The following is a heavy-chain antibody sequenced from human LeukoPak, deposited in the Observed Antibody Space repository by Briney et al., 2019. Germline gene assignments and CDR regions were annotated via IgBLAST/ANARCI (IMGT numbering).Heavy chain of an antibody. Sequence: SETLSLTCSVSGYSISSDYYWGWIRQPPGKGLEWIGSIYHSGSTYYNPSLKSRVTISVDTSKNQFSLKLSSVTAADTAVYYCAREERSSSWTYRKDKQYYFDYWGQGTLVTVSS. CDR1: GYSISSDYY. CDR2: IYHSGST. J-gene: IGHJ4*02. D-gene: IGHD6-13*01. CDR3: AREERSSSWTYRKDKQYYFDY. V-gene: IGHV4-38-2*02.